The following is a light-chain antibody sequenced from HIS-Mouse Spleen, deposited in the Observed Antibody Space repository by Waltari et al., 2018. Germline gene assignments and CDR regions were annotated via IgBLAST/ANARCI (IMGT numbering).Light chain of an antibody. CDR1: AFPKKY. J-gene: IGLJ2*01. CDR2: EDS. CDR3: YSTDSSGNHRV. V-gene: IGLV3-10*01. Sequence: SSQLTQPPSVSVSPGQPPRITCSGDAFPKKYAYWYQQTSGQAPVLVIYEDSKRPSGIPERFSGSSSGTMATLTISGAQVEDEADYYCYSTDSSGNHRVFGGGTKLTVL.